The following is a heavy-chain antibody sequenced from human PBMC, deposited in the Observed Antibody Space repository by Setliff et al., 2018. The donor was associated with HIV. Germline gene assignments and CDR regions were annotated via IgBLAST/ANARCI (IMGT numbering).Heavy chain of an antibody. J-gene: IGHJ6*03. CDR2: IYTSGST. CDR3: ARCYYNFWSGYPLDYMDV. V-gene: IGHV4-4*08. D-gene: IGHD3-3*01. CDR1: GGSISTYF. Sequence: SETLSLTCSVSGGSISTYFWTWIRQPPGKGLEWIGYIYTSGSTNYNPSLKSRVTISVDTSKNQFSLKLSSVTAADTAVYYCARCYYNFWSGYPLDYMDVWGKGTTVTVSS.